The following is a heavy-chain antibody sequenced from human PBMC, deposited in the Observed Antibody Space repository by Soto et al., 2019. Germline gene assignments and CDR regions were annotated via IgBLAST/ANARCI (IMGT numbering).Heavy chain of an antibody. Sequence: PSETLSLTCTVSGASISSYYWSWIRQPPGKGLEWIGYVYYSGSTNYNPSLKSRVTISVDTSKNQFSLKLSSVTAADTATYYCARHTTPSPWGQGILVTVSS. CDR2: VYYSGST. CDR3: ARHTTPSP. J-gene: IGHJ5*02. CDR1: GASISSYY. D-gene: IGHD1-1*01. V-gene: IGHV4-59*01.